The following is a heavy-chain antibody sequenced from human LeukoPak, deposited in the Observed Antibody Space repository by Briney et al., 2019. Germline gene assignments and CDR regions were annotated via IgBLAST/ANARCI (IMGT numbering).Heavy chain of an antibody. Sequence: SETLSLTCAVYGGSFSGYYWSWIRQPPGKGLEWIGEINHSGSTNYNPSLKSRVTISVDTSKNQFSLKLSSVTAADTAVYYCARDGGGSTGWYKGLMIDWGQGTLVTVSS. CDR2: INHSGST. V-gene: IGHV4-34*01. CDR3: ARDGGGSTGWYKGLMID. CDR1: GGSFSGYY. D-gene: IGHD3-16*01. J-gene: IGHJ4*02.